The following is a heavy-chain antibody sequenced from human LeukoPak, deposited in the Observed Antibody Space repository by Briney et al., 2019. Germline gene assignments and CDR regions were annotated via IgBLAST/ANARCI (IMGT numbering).Heavy chain of an antibody. CDR1: GFTFSSYA. CDR3: AKVGSGWPGYYFDY. Sequence: GGSLRLSCAASGFTFSSYAMHWVRLSPGKGLEYVSGISSNGGTTSYADSVQGRFTISRDNSKNTLYLQMDSLRGEDMAVYYCAKVGSGWPGYYFDYWGQGTLVTVSS. V-gene: IGHV3-64*02. J-gene: IGHJ4*02. CDR2: ISSNGGTT. D-gene: IGHD6-19*01.